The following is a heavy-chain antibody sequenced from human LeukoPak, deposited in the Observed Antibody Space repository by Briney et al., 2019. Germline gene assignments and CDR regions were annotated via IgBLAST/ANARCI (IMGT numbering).Heavy chain of an antibody. D-gene: IGHD3-22*01. Sequence: PGGSLRLSCAASGFTFSSYAMSWVRQAPGKGLEWVSAISGSGSSTYYADSVKGRFTISRDNSKNTLYLQMNRLRAEATAVYYFSRTKKIVVGISGDAFDIWGQGTMVTVSS. CDR2: ISGSGSST. J-gene: IGHJ3*02. CDR3: SRTKKIVVGISGDAFDI. V-gene: IGHV3-23*01. CDR1: GFTFSSYA.